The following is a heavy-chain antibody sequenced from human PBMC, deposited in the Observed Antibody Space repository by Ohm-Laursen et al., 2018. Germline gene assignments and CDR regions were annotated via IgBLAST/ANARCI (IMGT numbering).Heavy chain of an antibody. V-gene: IGHV3-9*01. CDR3: AKDIDGGLRYFDWLFFL. Sequence: SLRFSCTASGFTFDDYAMHWVRQAPGKGLEWVSGISWNSGSIGYADSVKGRFTISRDNAKNSLYLQMNSLRAEDTALYYCAKDIDGGLRYFDWLFFLWGQGTLVTVSS. CDR2: ISWNSGSI. J-gene: IGHJ4*02. CDR1: GFTFDDYA. D-gene: IGHD3-9*01.